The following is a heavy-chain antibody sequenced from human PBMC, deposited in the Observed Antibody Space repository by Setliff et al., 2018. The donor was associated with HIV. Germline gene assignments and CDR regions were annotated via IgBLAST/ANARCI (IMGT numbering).Heavy chain of an antibody. CDR3: AHTRPGPGGDFDY. J-gene: IGHJ4*02. D-gene: IGHD3-10*01. CDR1: GGSCSGYY. Sequence: SETLSLTCAVDGGSCSGYYWSWIRQPPGKGLEWMGEINHSGSTNYNPSLKSRVTISVDTSKNQFSLKLSSVTAAATAVYYFAHTRPGPGGDFDYWGQGPLVTVSS. CDR2: INHSGST. V-gene: IGHV4-34*01.